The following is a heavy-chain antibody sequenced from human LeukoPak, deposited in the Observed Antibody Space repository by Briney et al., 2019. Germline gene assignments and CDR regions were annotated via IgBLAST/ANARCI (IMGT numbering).Heavy chain of an antibody. CDR3: ARDSGGGYYYGSSGYYAEYFQH. V-gene: IGHV1-2*02. CDR1: GYTFTGYY. Sequence: ASVKVSCKASGYTFTGYYMHWVRQAPGQGLEWMGWINPNSGGTNYAQKFQGRVTMTRDTSISTAYMELSRLRSDGTAVYYCARDSGGGYYYGSSGYYAEYFQHWGQGTLVTVSS. J-gene: IGHJ1*01. D-gene: IGHD3-22*01. CDR2: INPNSGGT.